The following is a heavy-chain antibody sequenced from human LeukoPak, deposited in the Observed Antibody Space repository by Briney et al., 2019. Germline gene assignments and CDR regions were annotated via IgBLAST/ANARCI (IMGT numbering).Heavy chain of an antibody. CDR3: TKGDILTGYYDPYYFDY. J-gene: IGHJ4*02. D-gene: IGHD3-9*01. V-gene: IGHV3-23*01. CDR2: ISGSGGST. Sequence: GGSLRFSCAASGFTFSTYAMSWVRQAPGKGLEWVSGISGSGGSTYYADSVKGRFTISRDNSKNTLYLQMNSLRAEDTAVYYCTKGDILTGYYDPYYFDYWGPGTLVTVSS. CDR1: GFTFSTYA.